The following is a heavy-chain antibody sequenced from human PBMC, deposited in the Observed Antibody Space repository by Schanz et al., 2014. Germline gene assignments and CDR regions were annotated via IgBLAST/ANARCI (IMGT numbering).Heavy chain of an antibody. Sequence: EVFLVESGGGLVQPGGSLRLSCAASGFAFSSFALSWVRQSPGKGLEWVSVIYSGGSTYYADSVKGRFTISRHNSKNTLSLQMNSLRAEDTAVYYCARGSMVRGVIISSAFDYRGQGTLVTVSS. CDR3: ARGSMVRGVIISSAFDY. CDR2: IYSGGST. V-gene: IGHV3-53*04. J-gene: IGHJ4*02. D-gene: IGHD3-10*01. CDR1: GFAFSSFA.